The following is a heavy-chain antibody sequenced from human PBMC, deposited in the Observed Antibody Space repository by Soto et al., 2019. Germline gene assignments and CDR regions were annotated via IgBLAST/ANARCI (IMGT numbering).Heavy chain of an antibody. V-gene: IGHV1-18*01. CDR1: GYTFSSYG. J-gene: IGHJ4*02. CDR2: INIYKGNT. D-gene: IGHD3-16*01. CDR3: ARERGGYAYGDY. Sequence: QVRLMQSGAEVKKPGASVKVSCKPSGYTFSSYGIAWVRQAPGQGLEWMGWINIYKGNTNYAQKFPDRVTMTTDTSTRTVYMELRSLVSDDTAVYYCARERGGYAYGDYWCQGTLVTVSS.